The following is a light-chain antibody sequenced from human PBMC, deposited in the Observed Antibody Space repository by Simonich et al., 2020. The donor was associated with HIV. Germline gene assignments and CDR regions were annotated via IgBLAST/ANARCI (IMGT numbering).Light chain of an antibody. V-gene: IGKV1-39*01. Sequence: DIQMTQSPSSLSASVGDRVTITCRASQNINNYLNWYQQKPGKAPKLLIYAASSLQSGVPSRFRGSGSGTDFTLTISRLQPEDFATYFCQQSYITSYTFGPGTKLEIK. CDR1: QNINNY. CDR2: AAS. J-gene: IGKJ2*01. CDR3: QQSYITSYT.